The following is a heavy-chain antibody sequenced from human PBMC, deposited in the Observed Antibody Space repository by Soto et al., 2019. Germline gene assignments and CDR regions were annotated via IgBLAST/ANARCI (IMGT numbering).Heavy chain of an antibody. D-gene: IGHD2-15*01. Sequence: SETLSLTCTVSGGSISSSSFYWVWIRQPPGKGLEWIGTIYYRGDTYYNPSLKSRITISVDTSKNQFPLKLSSVTAADTAVYYCARVYCSGGSCFWFDPWGQGTLVTVSS. V-gene: IGHV4-39*06. CDR2: IYYRGDT. CDR1: GGSISSSSFY. CDR3: ARVYCSGGSCFWFDP. J-gene: IGHJ5*02.